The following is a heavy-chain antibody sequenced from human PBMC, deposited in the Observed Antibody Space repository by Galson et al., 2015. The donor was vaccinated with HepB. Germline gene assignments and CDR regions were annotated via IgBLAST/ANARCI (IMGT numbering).Heavy chain of an antibody. CDR3: ARELSWSGRDY. CDR1: GFTFSSGNW. CDR2: IKEDGRRK. Sequence: SLRLSCAVSGFTFSSGNWMRWVCQAPGKGLEWLANIKEDGRRKNYVDSGKGRFTSSRDNAKNSGYLQMNSLRAEDTAVYYCARELSWSGRDYWGQGTLVIVSS. J-gene: IGHJ4*02. V-gene: IGHV3-7*03. D-gene: IGHD3-3*01.